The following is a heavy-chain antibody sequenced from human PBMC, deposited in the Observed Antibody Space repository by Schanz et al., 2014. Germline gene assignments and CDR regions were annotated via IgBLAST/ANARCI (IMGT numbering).Heavy chain of an antibody. J-gene: IGHJ4*02. CDR1: GFSFSSYA. D-gene: IGHD3-10*02. Sequence: EVQLLESGGGLVQPGGSLRLSCAASGFSFSSYAMGWVRQARGKGLEWVSAMNESHSTIYYADSVRGRFTISRDSSKNTLYLQMNSLRPEDTAIYYCAKNQYDDVDLSSFYFDFWGQGTLVTVSS. V-gene: IGHV3-23*01. CDR3: AKNQYDDVDLSSFYFDF. CDR2: MNESHSTI.